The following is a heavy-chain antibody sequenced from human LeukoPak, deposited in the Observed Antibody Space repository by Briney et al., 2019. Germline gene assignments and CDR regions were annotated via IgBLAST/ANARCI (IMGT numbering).Heavy chain of an antibody. CDR2: IKQDGSEK. CDR3: GRGWAVDF. V-gene: IGHV3-7*01. D-gene: IGHD5-24*01. J-gene: IGHJ4*02. Sequence: GGPLRLSCGPSGFIVSSTYMRWVRQAPGKGREWVANIKQDGSEKYYVDSVKGRFTISRDNAKNSLYPQMNSLRVEDTAVYYGGRGWAVDFWGQGTLVTVSS. CDR1: GFIVSSTY.